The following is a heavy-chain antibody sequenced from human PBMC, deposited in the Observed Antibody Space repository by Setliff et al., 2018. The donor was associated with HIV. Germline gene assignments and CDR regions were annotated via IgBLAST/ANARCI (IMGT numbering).Heavy chain of an antibody. J-gene: IGHJ6*03. CDR1: GFTFSSYS. V-gene: IGHV3-21*01. Sequence: PGGSLRLSCAASGFTFSSYSMNWVRQAPGKGLEWVSSISSSSSYIYYADSVKGRFTISRDNAKNSLYLQMNSLRAEDTAVYYCATRGDYKPLYYMDVWGRGTTVTVSS. CDR2: ISSSSSYI. CDR3: ATRGDYKPLYYMDV. D-gene: IGHD3-22*01.